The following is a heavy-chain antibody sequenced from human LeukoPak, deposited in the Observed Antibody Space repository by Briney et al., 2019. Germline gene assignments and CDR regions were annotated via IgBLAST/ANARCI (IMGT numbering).Heavy chain of an antibody. Sequence: GGSLRLSCAASGFTFSSYAISWVRQAPGKGLEWVSAISKSGDSTYYADSVKGRFTISRDNSKNTIYLQMNSLRAEDTAVYYCAKLSGWTGWFFDYWGQGTVVTVSS. CDR3: AKLSGWTGWFFDY. J-gene: IGHJ4*02. CDR2: ISKSGDST. CDR1: GFTFSSYA. D-gene: IGHD6-19*01. V-gene: IGHV3-23*01.